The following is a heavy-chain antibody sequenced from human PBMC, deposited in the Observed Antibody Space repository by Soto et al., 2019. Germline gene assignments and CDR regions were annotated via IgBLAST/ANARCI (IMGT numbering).Heavy chain of an antibody. CDR2: ISSSSSTI. V-gene: IGHV3-48*02. D-gene: IGHD3-22*01. CDR1: GFTFSSYS. CDR3: ARTYYDSSGYYPNWFDP. Sequence: LSCAASGFTFSSYSMNWVRHAPGKGLEWFSYISSSSSTIYYADSVKGRFTISRDNAKNSLYLQMNSLRDEDTAVYYCARTYYDSSGYYPNWFDPWGQGTLVTVSS. J-gene: IGHJ5*02.